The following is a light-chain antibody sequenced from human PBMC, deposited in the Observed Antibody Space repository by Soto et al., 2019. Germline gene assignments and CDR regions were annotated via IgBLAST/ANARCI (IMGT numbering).Light chain of an antibody. V-gene: IGKV1-5*03. CDR1: QSISSW. Sequence: DIQMTQSPSTLSASVGDRVTITCRASQSISSWLAWYQQKPGKAPKLLIYKASSLESGVPSRFSGSGSGTEFTLTISSLQPDDFATYYYQQYNSYSQTFGQGPKVEIK. CDR3: QQYNSYSQT. J-gene: IGKJ1*01. CDR2: KAS.